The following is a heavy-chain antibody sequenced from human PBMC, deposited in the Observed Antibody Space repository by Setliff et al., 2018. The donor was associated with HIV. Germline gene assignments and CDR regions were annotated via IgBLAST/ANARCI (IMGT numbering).Heavy chain of an antibody. Sequence: TLSLTCTVSGGSIFSHYWSWIRQPPGKGLEWIGYIYYSGSTNYNPSLKSRVSISVDTSKNQFSLNLRSVTAADTAVYYCAGGVWSFDYWGQGTLVTVSS. D-gene: IGHD6-13*01. CDR2: IYYSGST. J-gene: IGHJ4*02. CDR1: GGSIFSHY. CDR3: AGGVWSFDY. V-gene: IGHV4-59*11.